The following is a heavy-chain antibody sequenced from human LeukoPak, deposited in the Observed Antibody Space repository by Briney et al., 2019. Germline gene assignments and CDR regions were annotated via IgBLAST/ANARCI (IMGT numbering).Heavy chain of an antibody. J-gene: IGHJ6*02. Sequence: SETLSLTCAVYGGSFSDYYWSWIRQPPGKGLEWIGEINHSGYTNYNPSLKSRVTISVDTSKNQFSLKLSSVTAADTAVYYCARGVSEYCSSTSCYNEYYGMDVWGQGTTVTVSS. CDR3: ARGVSEYCSSTSCYNEYYGMDV. CDR2: INHSGYT. CDR1: GGSFSDYY. D-gene: IGHD2-2*02. V-gene: IGHV4-34*01.